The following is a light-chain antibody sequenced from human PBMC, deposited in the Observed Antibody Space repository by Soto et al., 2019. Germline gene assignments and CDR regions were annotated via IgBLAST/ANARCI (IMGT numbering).Light chain of an antibody. CDR1: SGHSSYA. V-gene: IGLV4-69*01. J-gene: IGLJ2*01. Sequence: QSVLTQSPSASASLGASVKLTCTLRSGHSSYAIAWHQQQPEKGPRYLMKLNSDGSHSKGDGIPDRFSGSSSGAERYLTISSLQSEDEADYYCQTWGTGIVVFGGGTKLTVL. CDR3: QTWGTGIVV. CDR2: LNSDGSH.